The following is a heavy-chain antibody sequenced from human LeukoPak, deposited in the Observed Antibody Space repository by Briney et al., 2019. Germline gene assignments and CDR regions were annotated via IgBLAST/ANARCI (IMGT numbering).Heavy chain of an antibody. J-gene: IGHJ3*02. CDR3: ARDYYDSSENAFDI. CDR1: GGSISSYY. D-gene: IGHD3-22*01. V-gene: IGHV4-59*01. Sequence: PSETLSLTCIVSGGSISSYYWSWIRQPPGKGLEWIGYIYYSGSTNYNPSLKSRVTISVDTSKNQFSLKLSSVTAADTAVYYCARDYYDSSENAFDIWGQGTMVTVSS. CDR2: IYYSGST.